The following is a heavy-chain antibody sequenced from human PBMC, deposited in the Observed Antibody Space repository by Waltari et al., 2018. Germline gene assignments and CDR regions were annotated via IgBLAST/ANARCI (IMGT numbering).Heavy chain of an antibody. D-gene: IGHD2-2*03. Sequence: QVQLVQSGAEEKKPGASVKVSCKTSGYTFTSYGGSWVRQAPGQGLEWRGWISGYNGNMKYAQKFEGRVSLTTDTSTSTGHMELRSLTSDDTAVYYCVRDKQWIGHLSRNFDYWGQGTLVTVSS. V-gene: IGHV1-18*01. CDR1: GYTFTSYG. J-gene: IGHJ4*02. CDR3: VRDKQWIGHLSRNFDY. CDR2: ISGYNGNM.